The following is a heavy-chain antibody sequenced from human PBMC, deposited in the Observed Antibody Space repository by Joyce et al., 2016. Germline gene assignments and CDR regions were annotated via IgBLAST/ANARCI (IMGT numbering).Heavy chain of an antibody. D-gene: IGHD1-1*01. Sequence: QVQLQESGRGLVKPSGTLSLTCAVSGGSISSSNWWSWVRQPPGKGLEWIGEISHSGSTNYNPSLKSRVTISVDKSKNQFSLNLSSVTAMDTALYYCARHRPSTTAFDYWGQGTLVTVSS. CDR3: ARHRPSTTAFDY. CDR1: GGSISSSNW. J-gene: IGHJ4*02. CDR2: ISHSGST. V-gene: IGHV4-4*02.